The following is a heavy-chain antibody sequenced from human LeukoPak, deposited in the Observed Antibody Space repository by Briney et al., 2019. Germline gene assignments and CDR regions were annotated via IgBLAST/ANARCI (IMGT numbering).Heavy chain of an antibody. CDR2: INWNGGST. CDR1: GFTFSSYG. CDR3: ARRNYYDSSESEDY. Sequence: PXXTLRLSCAASGFTFSSYGMSWVRQAPGKGLEWVSGINWNGGSTVYADSVKGRFTISRDNAKNSLYLQMNSLRAEDTTLYYCARRNYYDSSESEDYWGQGTLVTVSS. V-gene: IGHV3-20*04. J-gene: IGHJ4*02. D-gene: IGHD3-22*01.